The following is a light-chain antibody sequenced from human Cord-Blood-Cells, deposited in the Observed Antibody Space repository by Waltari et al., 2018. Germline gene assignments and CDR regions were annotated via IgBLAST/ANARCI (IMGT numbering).Light chain of an antibody. CDR3: CSYAGSYTVV. CDR2: DVS. Sequence: QSALTQPRSVSGYPGQSVTISCTGTSSDLGVHNHVHWYQQHPAKAPKLMIYDVSKRPSGVPDRFSGSKSGNTASLTISGLQAEDEADYYCCSYAGSYTVVFGGGTKLTVL. J-gene: IGLJ2*01. V-gene: IGLV2-11*01. CDR1: SSDLGVHNH.